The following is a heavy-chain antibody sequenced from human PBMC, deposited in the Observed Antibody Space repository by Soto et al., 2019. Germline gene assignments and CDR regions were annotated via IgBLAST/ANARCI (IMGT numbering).Heavy chain of an antibody. J-gene: IGHJ4*02. CDR3: ARSGTTYLPPHY. Sequence: PSETLSLTCAVYGGSFSGYYWTWIRQPPGTGLEWIGEINHSGSTNYNPSLKSRVTISVDTSKNQFSLKLSSVTAADTAVYYCARSGTTYLPPHYWGQGTLVTVSS. CDR2: INHSGST. CDR1: GGSFSGYY. D-gene: IGHD4-17*01. V-gene: IGHV4-34*01.